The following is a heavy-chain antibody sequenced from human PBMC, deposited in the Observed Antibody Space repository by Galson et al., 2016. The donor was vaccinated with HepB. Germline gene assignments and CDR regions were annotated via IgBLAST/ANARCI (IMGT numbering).Heavy chain of an antibody. CDR3: ARRKADETFYYYVMDV. J-gene: IGHJ6*02. Sequence: TLSLTCAVYGGSFSGYYWSWIRQPPGKGLEWIGEINHSGSTNYNPSLKSRVTISVDTSKNQFSLKLSSVTAADTAVYYCARRKADETFYYYVMDVWGQGTTVTVSS. V-gene: IGHV4-34*01. CDR1: GGSFSGYY. D-gene: IGHD2/OR15-2a*01. CDR2: INHSGST.